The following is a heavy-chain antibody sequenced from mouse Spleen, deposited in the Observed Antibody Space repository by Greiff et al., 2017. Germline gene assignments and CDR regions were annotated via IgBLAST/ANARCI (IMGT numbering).Heavy chain of an antibody. CDR3: ASGYYGSSYYFDY. V-gene: IGHV5-9-3*01. J-gene: IGHJ2*01. D-gene: IGHD1-1*01. CDR2: ISSGGSYT. CDR1: GFTFSSYA. Sequence: EVQVVESGGGLVKPGGSLKLSCAASGFTFSSYAMSWVRQTPEKRLEWVATISSGGSYTYYPDSVKGRFTISRDNAKNTLYLQMSSLRSEDTAMYYCASGYYGSSYYFDYWGQGTTLTVSS.